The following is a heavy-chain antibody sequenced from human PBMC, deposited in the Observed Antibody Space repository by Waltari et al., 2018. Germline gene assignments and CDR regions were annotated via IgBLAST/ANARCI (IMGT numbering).Heavy chain of an antibody. V-gene: IGHV1-2*02. CDR2: ITPKRGNK. D-gene: IGHD1-26*01. CDR3: ARAIGWEQIDY. Sequence: QVQLVQSGAEVKKPGAAVTVSCKASEDTFNGYYIQWVRQAPGQGLEWMGWITPKRGNKTDGAKLRGRVTMTRDTSIHTAYMELSRLRSDDTAIYFCARAIGWEQIDYWGQGTLVTVSS. CDR1: EDTFNGYY. J-gene: IGHJ4*02.